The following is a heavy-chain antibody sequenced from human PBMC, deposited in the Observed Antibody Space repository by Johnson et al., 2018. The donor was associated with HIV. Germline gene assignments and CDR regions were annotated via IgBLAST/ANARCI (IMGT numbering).Heavy chain of an antibody. D-gene: IGHD3-22*01. Sequence: QEQLVESGGGVVQPGRSLRLSCAASGFTFSSYAMHWVRQAPGKGLEWVAVISYDGSEKYYVDSVKGRLTISRDNAKNSLYLQVNSLRAEDMTVYYCVRKDSSGAGLGAFDIWGQGTMVTVSS. CDR2: ISYDGSEK. J-gene: IGHJ3*02. CDR1: GFTFSSYA. V-gene: IGHV3-30*04. CDR3: VRKDSSGAGLGAFDI.